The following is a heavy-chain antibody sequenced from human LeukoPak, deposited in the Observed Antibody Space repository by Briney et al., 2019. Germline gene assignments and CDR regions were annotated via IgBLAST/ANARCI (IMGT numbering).Heavy chain of an antibody. J-gene: IGHJ5*02. CDR2: ISSSSSNI. D-gene: IGHD6-13*01. CDR3: ARAHIAAAYNWFDP. V-gene: IGHV3-21*01. CDR1: GFTFSTYS. Sequence: GGSLRLSRAASGFTFSTYSMNWVRQAPGKGLEWVSSISSSSSNIYYADSVKGRFTISRDNAKNSLYLQMNSLRAEDTAVYYCARAHIAAAYNWFDPWGQGTLVTVSS.